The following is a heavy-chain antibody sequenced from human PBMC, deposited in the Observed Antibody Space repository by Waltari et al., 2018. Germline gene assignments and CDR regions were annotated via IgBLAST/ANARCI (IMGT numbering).Heavy chain of an antibody. Sequence: PGKGVGWIGEINHSGSTNYNPSLKSRVTISVDTSKNQFSLKLSSVTAADTAVYYCARTKRGYSSSWYFDYWGQGTLVTVSS. V-gene: IGHV4-34*01. J-gene: IGHJ4*02. D-gene: IGHD6-13*01. CDR2: INHSGST. CDR3: ARTKRGYSSSWYFDY.